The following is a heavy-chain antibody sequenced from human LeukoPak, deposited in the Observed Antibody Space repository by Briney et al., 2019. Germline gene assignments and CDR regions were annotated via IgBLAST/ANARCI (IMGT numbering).Heavy chain of an antibody. CDR3: ARDMYCSSTSCYGNYMDV. Sequence: GGSLRLSCAASGFTFSSYWMSWVRQAPGKGLEWVANIKQDGSEKYYVDSVKGRFTISRDNAKNSLYLQMNSLRAEDTAVYYCARDMYCSSTSCYGNYMDVWGKGTTVTVSS. D-gene: IGHD2-2*01. CDR1: GFTFSSYW. J-gene: IGHJ6*03. V-gene: IGHV3-7*01. CDR2: IKQDGSEK.